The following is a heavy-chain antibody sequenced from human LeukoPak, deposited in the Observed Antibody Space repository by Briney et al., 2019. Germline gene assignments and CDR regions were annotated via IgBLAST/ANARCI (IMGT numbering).Heavy chain of an antibody. Sequence: GASVKVSCKAPGGTFSSYAISWVRQAPGQGLEWMGGIIPIFGTANYAQKFQGRVTITADESTSTAYMELSSLRSEDTAVYYCARGSYGSGDDYFDYWGQGTLVTVSS. J-gene: IGHJ4*02. CDR3: ARGSYGSGDDYFDY. CDR1: GGTFSSYA. D-gene: IGHD3-10*01. CDR2: IIPIFGTA. V-gene: IGHV1-69*13.